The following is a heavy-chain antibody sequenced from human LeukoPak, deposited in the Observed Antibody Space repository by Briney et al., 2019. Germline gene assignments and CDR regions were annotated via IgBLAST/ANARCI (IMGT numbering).Heavy chain of an antibody. D-gene: IGHD3-10*01. CDR2: ISSSSSYI. J-gene: IGHJ4*02. CDR3: ARDGVSYYGSGSYYTDY. V-gene: IGHV3-21*01. Sequence: GGSLRLSCAASGFTFSSYSMNWVRQAPGKGLEWVSSISSSSSYIYYADSVKGRFTISRDNAKNSLYLQMNSLRAEDTAVYYCARDGVSYYGSGSYYTDYWGQGTLVTVSS. CDR1: GFTFSSYS.